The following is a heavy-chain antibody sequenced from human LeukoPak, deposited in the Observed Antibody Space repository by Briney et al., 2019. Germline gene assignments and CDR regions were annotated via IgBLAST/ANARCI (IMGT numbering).Heavy chain of an antibody. Sequence: GASVKVSCKASGYTFTGYYMHWVRQAPGQGREGVGWINPNSGGTNYAQKFQGRVTMTRDTSISTAYMELSSLRSDDTAVYYCAGDQELWFYSKTLPFDYCGQGPVAPVSS. V-gene: IGHV1-2*02. CDR1: GYTFTGYY. J-gene: IGHJ4*02. D-gene: IGHD5-18*01. CDR3: AGDQELWFYSKTLPFDY. CDR2: INPNSGGT.